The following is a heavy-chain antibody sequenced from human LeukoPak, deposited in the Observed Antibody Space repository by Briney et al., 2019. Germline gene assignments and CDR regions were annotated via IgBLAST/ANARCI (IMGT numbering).Heavy chain of an antibody. D-gene: IGHD1-14*01. Sequence: PGGSLRLSCAVSGFTFSSYAMSWVRQAPGKGLEWVSVVSGSGDSTYYADSVKGRFTISRDDSKNMLYLQMNSLRVEDTAVYYCARDLNLGTTDSYWGQGTLVTISS. J-gene: IGHJ4*02. CDR2: VSGSGDST. CDR3: ARDLNLGTTDSY. V-gene: IGHV3-23*01. CDR1: GFTFSSYA.